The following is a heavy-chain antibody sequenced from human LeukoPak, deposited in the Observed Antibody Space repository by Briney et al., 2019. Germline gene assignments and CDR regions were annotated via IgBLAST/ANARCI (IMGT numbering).Heavy chain of an antibody. Sequence: ASVKVSCRASGYSFVLYGISWVRQAPGQGPDGMGCISTANGNTKYAQQFQDRVTMTTDTSTTTAYMELRSLRSDDTAVYYCARDEDYGIFVNVDYWGQGTLVTVSS. CDR1: GYSFVLYG. CDR2: ISTANGNT. V-gene: IGHV1-18*01. CDR3: ARDEDYGIFVNVDY. D-gene: IGHD4-17*01. J-gene: IGHJ4*02.